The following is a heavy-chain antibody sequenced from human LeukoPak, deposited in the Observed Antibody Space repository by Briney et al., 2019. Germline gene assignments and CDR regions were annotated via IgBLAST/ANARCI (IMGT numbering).Heavy chain of an antibody. Sequence: SETLSLTSTVSGGSISNFYWSWIRQPSGKGLEWIGYIYYSGSTNYNPSLKSRVTISVDTSKNQFSLKLSSVTAADTAVYYCASIDQVETTMGGYYFDYWGQGTLVTVSS. J-gene: IGHJ4*02. CDR3: ASIDQVETTMGGYYFDY. CDR2: IYYSGST. CDR1: GGSISNFY. V-gene: IGHV4-59*01. D-gene: IGHD5-18*01.